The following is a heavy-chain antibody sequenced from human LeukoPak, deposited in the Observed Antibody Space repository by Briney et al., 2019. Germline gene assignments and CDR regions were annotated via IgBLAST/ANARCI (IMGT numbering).Heavy chain of an antibody. CDR3: XXVGRPVLSNYFDY. J-gene: IGHJ4*02. V-gene: IGHV3-23*01. CDR1: XFXXXXXA. Sequence: GALRLSCAAXXFXXXXXAXXXXXXXXGKXLEWVSAISGSXGSTXXXXXVKGRFTISRDNSKNTLYLQMNSLXAEDTAVXYXXXVGRPVLSNYFDYWGXGTLVTVSS. CDR2: ISGSXGST. D-gene: IGHD6-19*01.